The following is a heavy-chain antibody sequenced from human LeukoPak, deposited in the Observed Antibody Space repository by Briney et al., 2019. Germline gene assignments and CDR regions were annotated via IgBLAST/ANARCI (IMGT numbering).Heavy chain of an antibody. CDR2: INHSGST. CDR3: ARDLPPHTSSIAAAGTPFDY. CDR1: GGSFSGYY. Sequence: PSETLSLTCAVYGGSFSGYYWSWIRQPPGKGLEWIGEINHSGSTNYNPSLKSRVTISVDTSKNQFSLQLNSVTPEDTAVYYCARDLPPHTSSIAAAGTPFDYWGQGTLVTVSS. D-gene: IGHD6-13*01. V-gene: IGHV4-34*01. J-gene: IGHJ4*02.